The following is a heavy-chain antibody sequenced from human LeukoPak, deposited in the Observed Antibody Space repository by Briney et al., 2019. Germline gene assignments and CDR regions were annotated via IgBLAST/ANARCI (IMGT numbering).Heavy chain of an antibody. CDR2: LRGDGET. J-gene: IGHJ4*02. CDR1: GFTFSSYA. V-gene: IGHV3-23*01. D-gene: IGHD1-1*01. CDR3: AKASWVANVDAVL. Sequence: GGSLTLSCAAVGFTFSSYAMSWVRQSPARGLEWVSSLRGDGETFYADSVKGRFTLSRDESRNMVFLQLNNLRGEDTAIYYCAKASWVANVDAVLWGQGTVVTVSS.